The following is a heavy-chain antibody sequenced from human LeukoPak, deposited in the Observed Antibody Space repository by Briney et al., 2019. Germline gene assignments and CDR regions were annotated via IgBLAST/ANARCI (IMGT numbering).Heavy chain of an antibody. CDR2: IIPIFGTA. Sequence: GASVKVSCKASGGTFSSYAISWVRQAPGQGLEWMGGIIPIFGTANYAQKFQGKVTITADKSTSTAYMELSSLRSEDTAVYYCAGQRDILTGYYRGPYYYGMDVWGKGTTVTVSS. CDR3: AGQRDILTGYYRGPYYYGMDV. V-gene: IGHV1-69*06. D-gene: IGHD3-9*01. J-gene: IGHJ6*04. CDR1: GGTFSSYA.